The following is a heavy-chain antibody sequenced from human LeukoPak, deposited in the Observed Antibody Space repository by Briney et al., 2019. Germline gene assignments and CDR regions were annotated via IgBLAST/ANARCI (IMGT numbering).Heavy chain of an antibody. Sequence: SETLSLTCAVSGYSISSGYYWGWIRQPPGKGLEWIGSIYHSGSTYYNPSLKSRVTISVDTSKNQFSLKLSSVTAADTAVYYCVEGTMIVGYFDYWGQGTLVTVSS. J-gene: IGHJ4*02. D-gene: IGHD3-22*01. CDR2: IYHSGST. CDR3: VEGTMIVGYFDY. V-gene: IGHV4-38-2*01. CDR1: GYSISSGYY.